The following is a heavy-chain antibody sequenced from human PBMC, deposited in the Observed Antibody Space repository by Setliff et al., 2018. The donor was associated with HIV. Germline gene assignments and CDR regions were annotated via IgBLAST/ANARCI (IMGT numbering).Heavy chain of an antibody. CDR1: GGSFSGHY. CDR2: INRNGNT. D-gene: IGHD3-10*01. Sequence: SETLSLTCAVYGGSFSGHYWSWIRQPPGKGLEWIGEINRNGNTNYNPSLKSRVTISVDTSRNLFSLKLSSVTAADTGLYFCARAPNRIGNMVRGVSRAYDIWGQGTMVTVSS. J-gene: IGHJ3*02. CDR3: ARAPNRIGNMVRGVSRAYDI. V-gene: IGHV4-34*01.